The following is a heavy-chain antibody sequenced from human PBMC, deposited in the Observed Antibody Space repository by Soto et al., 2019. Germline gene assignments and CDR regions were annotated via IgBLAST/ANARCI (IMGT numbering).Heavy chain of an antibody. Sequence: SETLSLTCTFSGGSISSGGYYWSWIRQHPGKGLEWIGYIYYSGSTYYNPSLKSRVTISVDTSKNQFSLKLSSVTAADTAVYYCARDESGSYFDYWGQGTLVTVSS. V-gene: IGHV4-31*03. J-gene: IGHJ4*02. CDR2: IYYSGST. CDR1: GGSISSGGYY. D-gene: IGHD3-10*01. CDR3: ARDESGSYFDY.